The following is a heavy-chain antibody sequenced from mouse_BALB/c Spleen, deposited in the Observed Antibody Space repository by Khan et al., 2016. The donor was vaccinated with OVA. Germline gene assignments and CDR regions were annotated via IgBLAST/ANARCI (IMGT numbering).Heavy chain of an antibody. J-gene: IGHJ2*01. CDR2: INPHIGET. CDR1: GYSFTGYF. V-gene: IGHV1-20*02. D-gene: IGHD1-1*01. CDR3: ARIYRSDFDY. Sequence: VQLKESGPVLVKPGTSVKISCKASGYSFTGYFMNWVMQSHGKSLEWIGRINPHIGETFYNQKFMDKATLTVDESSNPAHMELRSLASEDSAVYYCARIYRSDFDYWGQGTTLTVSS.